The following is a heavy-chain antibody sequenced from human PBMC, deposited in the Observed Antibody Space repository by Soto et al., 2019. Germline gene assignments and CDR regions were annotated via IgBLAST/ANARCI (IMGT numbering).Heavy chain of an antibody. J-gene: IGHJ6*02. CDR2: IWYDGSNR. CDR1: GFTFGSYG. Sequence: QVQLVESGGGVVQPGRSLRLSCAASGFTFGSYGIHWVRQAPGKGLEWVAVIWYDGSNRYYADSVKGRFTISRDNSKNTLSLQMNSLRAEDTAVYYCAREGGVVDYYYYYGMDVWGQGTTVTVSS. D-gene: IGHD3-16*01. CDR3: AREGGVVDYYYYYGMDV. V-gene: IGHV3-33*01.